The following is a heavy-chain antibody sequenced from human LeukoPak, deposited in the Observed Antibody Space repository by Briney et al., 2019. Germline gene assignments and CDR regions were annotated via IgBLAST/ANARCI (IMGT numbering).Heavy chain of an antibody. CDR3: ARHGSGTYDY. V-gene: IGHV4-59*08. D-gene: IGHD1-26*01. CDR1: GGSISSYY. Sequence: SETLSLICTVSGGSISSYYWSWIRQPPGKGLEWIGYISYSGSTSYNPSLKSRVSISVDTTKNQFSLKLNSVTAADTAVYFCARHGSGTYDYWGQGTLVTVSS. J-gene: IGHJ4*02. CDR2: ISYSGST.